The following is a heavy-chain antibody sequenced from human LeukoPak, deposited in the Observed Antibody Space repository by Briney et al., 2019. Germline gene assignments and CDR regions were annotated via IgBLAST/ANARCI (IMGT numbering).Heavy chain of an antibody. CDR1: GYTFTSYD. CDR3: AGANSGSYPFDY. D-gene: IGHD1-26*01. Sequence: ASVKVSCKASGYTFTSYDISWVRQAPGQGLEWMGGIIPIFGTANYAQKFQGRVTITTDESTSTAYMELSSLRSEDTAVYYCAGANSGSYPFDYWGQGTLVTVSS. V-gene: IGHV1-69*05. CDR2: IIPIFGTA. J-gene: IGHJ4*02.